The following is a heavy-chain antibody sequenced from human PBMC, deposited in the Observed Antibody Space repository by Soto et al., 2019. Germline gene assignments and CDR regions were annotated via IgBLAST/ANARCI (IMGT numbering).Heavy chain of an antibody. CDR3: TTRDYYDSSGPSPFDY. V-gene: IGHV3-15*01. CDR1: GFTFSNAW. Sequence: LRLSCAASGFTFSNAWMSWVRQAPGKGLEWVGRIKSKTDGGTTDYAAPVKGRFTISRDDSKNTLYLQMNSLKTEDTAVYYCTTRDYYDSSGPSPFDYWGQGTLVTVSS. CDR2: IKSKTDGGTT. J-gene: IGHJ4*02. D-gene: IGHD3-22*01.